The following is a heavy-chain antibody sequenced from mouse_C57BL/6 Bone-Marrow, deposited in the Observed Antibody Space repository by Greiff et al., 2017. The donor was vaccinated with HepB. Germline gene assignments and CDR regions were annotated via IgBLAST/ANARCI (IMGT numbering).Heavy chain of an antibody. J-gene: IGHJ1*03. CDR2: ISNGGGST. CDR3: ARQGTTVVATWYFDV. V-gene: IGHV5-12*01. Sequence: EVMLVESGGGLVQPGGSLKLSCAASGFTFSDYYMYWVRQTPEKRLEWVAYISNGGGSTYYPDTVKGRFTISRDNAKNTLYLQMSRLKSEDTAMYYCARQGTTVVATWYFDVWGTGTTVTVSS. D-gene: IGHD1-1*01. CDR1: GFTFSDYY.